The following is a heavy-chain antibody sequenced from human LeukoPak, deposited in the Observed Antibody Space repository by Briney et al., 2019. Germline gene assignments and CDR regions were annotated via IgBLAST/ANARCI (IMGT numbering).Heavy chain of an antibody. CDR2: ITGSGGRT. Sequence: ESGGTLRLSSAAYTFTSYDFAWGRLRQAPGKGLEWVSVITGSGGRTYYAESVKGRFTISRDNSKNTLYLQMNSLRAEDTAVYYCATIFGVVIGGIRFDPWGQGTLVTVSS. CDR3: ATIFGVVIGGIRFDP. CDR1: TFTSYDFA. J-gene: IGHJ5*02. D-gene: IGHD3-3*01. V-gene: IGHV3-23*01.